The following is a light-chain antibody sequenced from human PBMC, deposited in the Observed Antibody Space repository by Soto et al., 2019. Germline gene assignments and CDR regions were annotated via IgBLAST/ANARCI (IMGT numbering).Light chain of an antibody. CDR1: TSTISW. V-gene: IGKV1-5*03. J-gene: IGKJ1*01. CDR3: QQYKSFPT. CDR2: RES. Sequence: DIQMTQSPSTLSASVGVRVTITCRSSTSTISWLAWYKQKPGKAPKLLIHRESRLESGVQSRFSGSGTGTEFTLTISSLQPDDCATYCCQQYKSFPTCGQGTKGESK.